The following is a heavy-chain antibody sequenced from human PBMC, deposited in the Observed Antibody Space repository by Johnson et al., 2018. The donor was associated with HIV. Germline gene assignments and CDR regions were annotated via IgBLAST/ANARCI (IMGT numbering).Heavy chain of an antibody. CDR3: ARDEGPYGDHDAFYI. CDR2: SNWNGGST. Sequence: VQLVESGGGVVRPGGSLRLSCAASGFTFDDYGMSWVRQAPGKGLEWVAGSNWNGGSTGYADSVKGRVTISRGNAKNSLYLQMNSLRAEDTALYYCARDEGPYGDHDAFYIWGQGTMVTVSS. D-gene: IGHD4-17*01. V-gene: IGHV3-20*04. J-gene: IGHJ3*02. CDR1: GFTFDDYG.